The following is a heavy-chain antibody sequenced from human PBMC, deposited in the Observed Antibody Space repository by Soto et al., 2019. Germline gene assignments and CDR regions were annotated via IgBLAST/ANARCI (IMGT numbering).Heavy chain of an antibody. CDR3: AKDSSGWHPEYYFDY. CDR1: GFTFSSYA. CDR2: ISGSGGST. J-gene: IGHJ4*02. D-gene: IGHD6-19*01. Sequence: GGSLRLSCAASGFTFSSYAMSWVRQAPGKGLEWVSAISGSGGSTYYADSVKGRFTISRDNSKNKLYLQMNNLRAEDTAVYYCAKDSSGWHPEYYFDYWGQGTLVTVSS. V-gene: IGHV3-23*01.